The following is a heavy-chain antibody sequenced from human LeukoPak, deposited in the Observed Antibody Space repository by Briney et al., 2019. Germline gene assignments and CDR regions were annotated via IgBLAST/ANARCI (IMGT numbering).Heavy chain of an antibody. J-gene: IGHJ4*02. Sequence: PSETLSLTCTVSGGSISSYYWSWIRQPPGKGLEWIGYIYYSGSTNYNPSLKSRVTISVDTSKNQFSLKLSSVTAADTAVYYCARAHSGSYDGWGQGTLVTVSS. CDR3: ARAHSGSYDG. V-gene: IGHV4-59*01. CDR1: GGSISSYY. D-gene: IGHD1-26*01. CDR2: IYYSGST.